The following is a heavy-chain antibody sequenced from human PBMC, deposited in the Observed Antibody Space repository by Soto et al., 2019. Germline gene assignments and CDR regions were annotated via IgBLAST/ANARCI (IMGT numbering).Heavy chain of an antibody. CDR3: ARNNGNYRLDD. J-gene: IGHJ4*02. CDR1: GFTFRSYG. Sequence: QVQLVESGGGVVQPGTSLRLSCITSGFTFRSYGMHWVRQAPGKGLEWLAIIWYDGSNKYYADSVEGRFTISRDNSRDTVYLQMNSLRAEDTALYYCARNNGNYRLDDWFQGALVIVSS. D-gene: IGHD1-7*01. V-gene: IGHV3-33*01. CDR2: IWYDGSNK.